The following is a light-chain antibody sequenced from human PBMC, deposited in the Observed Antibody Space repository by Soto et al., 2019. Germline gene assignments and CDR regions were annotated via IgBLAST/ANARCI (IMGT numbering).Light chain of an antibody. V-gene: IGLV2-14*01. CDR1: SSDVGGYNY. Sequence: QSALTQPASVSGSPGQSITISCTGTSSDVGGYNYVSWYQQHPGKAPKLMIYEVSNRPSGVSNRFSGSKSANTASLTISGLQAEDEADYYCSSYTGSSTPIVFGNGTKRTVL. CDR3: SSYTGSSTPIV. J-gene: IGLJ1*01. CDR2: EVS.